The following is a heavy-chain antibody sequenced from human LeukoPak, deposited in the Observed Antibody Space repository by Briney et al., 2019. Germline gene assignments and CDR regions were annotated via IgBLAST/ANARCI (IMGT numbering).Heavy chain of an antibody. CDR3: TAVRITMVRGAIDY. V-gene: IGHV3-15*01. D-gene: IGHD3-10*01. Sequence: PGGSLRLSCAASGFTFSNAWMSWVRQAPGKGLEWVGRIKSKTDGGTTDYAAPVKGRFTISRDDSKNTLYLQMNSLKTEDTAVYYCTAVRITMVRGAIDYWGQGTLVTVSS. CDR2: IKSKTDGGTT. J-gene: IGHJ4*02. CDR1: GFTFSNAW.